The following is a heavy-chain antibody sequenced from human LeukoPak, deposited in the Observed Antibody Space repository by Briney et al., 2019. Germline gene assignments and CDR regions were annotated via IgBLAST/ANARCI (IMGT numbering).Heavy chain of an antibody. V-gene: IGHV3-11*01. CDR3: AKDPYCTNGVCFDFDY. CDR1: GFTFSDYY. Sequence: GGSLRLSCAASGFTFSDYYMSWIRQAPGKGLEWVSYISSSGSTIYYADSVKGRFTISRDNAKNSLYLQMNSLRAEDTAVYYCAKDPYCTNGVCFDFDYWGQGTLVTVSS. CDR2: ISSSGSTI. J-gene: IGHJ4*02. D-gene: IGHD2-8*01.